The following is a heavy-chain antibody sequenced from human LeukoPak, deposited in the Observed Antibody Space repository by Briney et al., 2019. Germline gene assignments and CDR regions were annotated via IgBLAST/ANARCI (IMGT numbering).Heavy chain of an antibody. D-gene: IGHD5-24*01. Sequence: SETLSLTCSVSGGSISTYFWSWIRQPPGKGLEWIGYISDSGSTNYNPSLESRVTISVDTSKNQFSLKVSFVTAADTAIYYCARQEMATTGEISYWGQGTLVTVSS. CDR1: GGSISTYF. CDR3: ARQEMATTGEISY. V-gene: IGHV4-59*08. CDR2: ISDSGST. J-gene: IGHJ4*02.